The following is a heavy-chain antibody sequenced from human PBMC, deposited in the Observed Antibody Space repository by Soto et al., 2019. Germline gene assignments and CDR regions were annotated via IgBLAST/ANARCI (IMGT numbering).Heavy chain of an antibody. V-gene: IGHV5-51*01. CDR1: GYSFTSYW. Sequence: EVQLVQSGAEVKKPGESLKISCKGSGYSFTSYWIGWVRQMPGKGLEWMGIIYPGDSDTRYSPSFQGQVTISADKSISTACLQWSSLKASDTAMYYCARRGGYCISTSCYAGNGMDVWGQGTTVTVSS. CDR2: IYPGDSDT. D-gene: IGHD2-2*01. CDR3: ARRGGYCISTSCYAGNGMDV. J-gene: IGHJ6*02.